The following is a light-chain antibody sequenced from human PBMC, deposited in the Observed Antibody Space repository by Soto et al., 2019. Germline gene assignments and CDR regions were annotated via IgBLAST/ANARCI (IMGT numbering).Light chain of an antibody. CDR2: DVS. CDR1: SSDVGGYNY. Sequence: QSVLTQPPSASGSPGQSVTISCTGTSSDVGGYNYVSWYQQHPGKAPKLMVYDVSTRPSGVPDRFSGSKSGNTASLTVSGLQAEDEADYYCSSYAPSSYWGVVFGGGTKVTVL. V-gene: IGLV2-8*01. CDR3: SSYAPSSYWGVV. J-gene: IGLJ2*01.